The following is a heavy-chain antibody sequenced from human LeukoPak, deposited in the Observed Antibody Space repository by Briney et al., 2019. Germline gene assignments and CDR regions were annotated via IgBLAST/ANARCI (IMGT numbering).Heavy chain of an antibody. J-gene: IGHJ4*02. CDR3: ARLAYHGSGSYYYLDY. D-gene: IGHD3-10*01. Sequence: SETLSLTCTVSGGSISSYYWSWIRQPAGKGLEWIGRIYTSGTTNYNPSPRSRVTMSVDTFKNQFSLKLTSVTAADTAVYYCARLAYHGSGSYYYLDYWGQGTLVTVSS. V-gene: IGHV4-4*07. CDR1: GGSISSYY. CDR2: IYTSGTT.